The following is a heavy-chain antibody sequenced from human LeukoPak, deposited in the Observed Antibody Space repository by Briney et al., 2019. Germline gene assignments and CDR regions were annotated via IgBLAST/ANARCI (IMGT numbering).Heavy chain of an antibody. V-gene: IGHV4-59*01. D-gene: IGHD1-14*01. CDR2: ISNSGST. CDR1: GDSIRNYY. CDR3: AGMRITTPTVRTLDY. Sequence: SETLSLTCTVSGDSIRNYYWSWIRQPPGKGLEWIGYISNSGSTNYNPSLKSRVTISVDTSKNQFSLKLSSVTAADTAVYYCAGMRITTPTVRTLDYWGQGTLVTVSS. J-gene: IGHJ4*02.